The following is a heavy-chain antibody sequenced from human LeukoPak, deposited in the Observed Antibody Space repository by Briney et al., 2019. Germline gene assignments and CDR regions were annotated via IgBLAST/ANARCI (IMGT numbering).Heavy chain of an antibody. V-gene: IGHV4-38-2*01. D-gene: IGHD3-10*01. CDR1: GYSISSGYY. J-gene: IGHJ4*02. CDR2: IYHSGST. Sequence: SETLSLTRAVSGYSISSGYYWGWIRQPPGKGLEWIGSIYHSGSTYYNPSLKSRVTISVDTSKNQFSLKLSSVTAADTAVYYCAAGLWFGDRAFDYWGQGTLVTVSS. CDR3: AAGLWFGDRAFDY.